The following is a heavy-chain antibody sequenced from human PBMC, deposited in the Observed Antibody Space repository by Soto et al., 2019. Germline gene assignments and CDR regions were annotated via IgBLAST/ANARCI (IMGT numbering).Heavy chain of an antibody. V-gene: IGHV3-30-3*01. CDR3: ARDNYSSGRPRYYYYYGMDV. CDR2: ISYDGSNK. Sequence: GGSLRLSCAASGFTFSSYAMHWVRQAPGKGLEWVAVISYDGSNKYYADSVKGRFTIPRDNSKNTLYLQMNSLRAEDTAVYYCARDNYSSGRPRYYYYYGMDVWGQGTTVTVSS. CDR1: GFTFSSYA. J-gene: IGHJ6*02. D-gene: IGHD6-19*01.